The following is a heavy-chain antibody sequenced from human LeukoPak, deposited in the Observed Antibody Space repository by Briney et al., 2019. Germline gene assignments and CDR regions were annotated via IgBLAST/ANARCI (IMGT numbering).Heavy chain of an antibody. D-gene: IGHD3-10*01. CDR1: GGTFSSYA. V-gene: IGHV1-69*13. CDR3: ARDPSMVRGENTPYFDY. Sequence: SVKVSCKASGGTFSSYAISWVRQAPGQGLEWMGGIIPIFGTADYAQKFQGRVTITADESTSTAYMDLSSLRSEDTAVYYCARDPSMVRGENTPYFDYWGQGTPVTVSS. J-gene: IGHJ4*02. CDR2: IIPIFGTA.